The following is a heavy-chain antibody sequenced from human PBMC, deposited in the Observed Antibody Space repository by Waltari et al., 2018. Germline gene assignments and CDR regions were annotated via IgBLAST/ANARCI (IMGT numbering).Heavy chain of an antibody. Sequence: QLQLQESGPGLVKPSETLSLTCTVSGSSISSSSYYWGWIRQPPGKGLEWIGSIYYSGRPFYNPSLKSRVTISVDTSKNQFSLKLSSVTAADTAVYYCAVQLAAYDSWGQGTLVTVSS. V-gene: IGHV4-39*07. CDR3: AVQLAAYDS. CDR1: GSSISSSSYY. CDR2: IYYSGRP. D-gene: IGHD1-1*01. J-gene: IGHJ4*02.